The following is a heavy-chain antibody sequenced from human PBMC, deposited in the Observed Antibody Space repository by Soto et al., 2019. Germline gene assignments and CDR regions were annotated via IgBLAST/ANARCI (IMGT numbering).Heavy chain of an antibody. CDR2: TIPIFDTP. D-gene: IGHD3-10*01. Sequence: GASVKVSCKASGGTFGNYGISWLRQAPGQGLEWMGGTIPIFDTPHYAQKFRDRVTITADATSTAYMELTSLTSEDTATHYCARDREDGSGTKYNWFDSWGQGTLVTVSS. CDR1: GGTFGNYG. J-gene: IGHJ5*01. CDR3: ARDREDGSGTKYNWFDS. V-gene: IGHV1-69*13.